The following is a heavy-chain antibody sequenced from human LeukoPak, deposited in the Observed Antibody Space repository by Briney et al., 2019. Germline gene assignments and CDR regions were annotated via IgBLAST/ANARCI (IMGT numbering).Heavy chain of an antibody. CDR3: AKSSGWFLDY. D-gene: IGHD6-19*01. V-gene: IGHV3-48*02. Sequence: GGSLRLSCAASGFTFSTYSVNWVRQAPGKGLEWLSYISSGSSTIYYADSVKGRFTISRDNAKNSLYLQMNSLRDEDTAVYYCAKSSGWFLDYWGQGTLVTVSS. CDR1: GFTFSTYS. J-gene: IGHJ4*02. CDR2: ISSGSSTI.